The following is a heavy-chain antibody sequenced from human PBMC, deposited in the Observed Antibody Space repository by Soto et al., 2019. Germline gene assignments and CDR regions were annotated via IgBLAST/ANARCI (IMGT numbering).Heavy chain of an antibody. CDR3: ATMTTVTSDY. Sequence: EVQLVESGGGLVKPGGSLRLSCAASGFTFSSYSMNWVRQAPGKGLEWVSSISSSSSYIYYADSVKGRFTISRDNAKNSLYLQMNSLRADDTAVYYCATMTTVTSDYWGQGTLVTVSS. D-gene: IGHD4-4*01. CDR2: ISSSSSYI. CDR1: GFTFSSYS. V-gene: IGHV3-21*01. J-gene: IGHJ4*02.